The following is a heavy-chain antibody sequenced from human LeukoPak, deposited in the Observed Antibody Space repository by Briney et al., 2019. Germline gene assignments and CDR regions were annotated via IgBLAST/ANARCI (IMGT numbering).Heavy chain of an antibody. CDR2: ILYDGTTQ. D-gene: IGHD3-22*01. J-gene: IGHJ4*02. CDR3: ARGASPYYYDDNGYYRRAYYFDL. V-gene: IGHV3-30*03. Sequence: QPGRSLRLSCAASGFRLSSYGMHWVRQAPGKGLEWVAIILYDGTTQDNADAVKGRFTISRDTSRNTLYLQMNSLRVEDTAVYYCARGASPYYYDDNGYYRRAYYFDLWGQGTLVTVSS. CDR1: GFRLSSYG.